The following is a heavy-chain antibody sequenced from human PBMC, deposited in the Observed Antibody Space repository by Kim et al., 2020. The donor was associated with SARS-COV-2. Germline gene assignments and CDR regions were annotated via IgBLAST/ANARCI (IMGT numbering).Heavy chain of an antibody. V-gene: IGHV4-31*03. CDR2: IYYSGST. Sequence: SETLSLTCTVSGGSISSGGYYWSWIRQHPGKGLEWIGYIYYSGSTYYNPSLKSRVTISVDTSKNQFSLKQSSVTAADTAVDYCAGDPLKNPVPLGYYYYSGMDGWGQGTTVTVAS. CDR1: GGSISSGGYY. J-gene: IGHJ6*02. CDR3: AGDPLKNPVPLGYYYYSGMDG.